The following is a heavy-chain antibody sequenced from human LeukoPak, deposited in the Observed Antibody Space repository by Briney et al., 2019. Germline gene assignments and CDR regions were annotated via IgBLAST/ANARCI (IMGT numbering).Heavy chain of an antibody. D-gene: IGHD1-26*01. V-gene: IGHV3-53*04. J-gene: IGHJ6*02. CDR1: GFTVSSNY. CDR2: IYSGGST. Sequence: GGSLRLSCAASGFTVSSNYMSWVRQAPGKGLEWVSVIYSGGSTYYADSVKGRFTISRHNSKNTLYFQMNSLRAEDTAVYYCARGRYSGSPNYYYGMDVWGQGTTVTVSS. CDR3: ARGRYSGSPNYYYGMDV.